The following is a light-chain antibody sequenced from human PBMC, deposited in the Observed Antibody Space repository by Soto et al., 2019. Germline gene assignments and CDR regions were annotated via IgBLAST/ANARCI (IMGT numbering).Light chain of an antibody. CDR1: QSVRSY. Sequence: EIMLTQSPATLSLSPGERATLSCRASQSVRSYLAWYQQKPGQAPRLLIYEASNRATGIPARFSGSGSGTDFTFTISRLEPEDFAVYYCQQRSNWPLTFGGGTKVEIK. J-gene: IGKJ4*01. V-gene: IGKV3-11*01. CDR3: QQRSNWPLT. CDR2: EAS.